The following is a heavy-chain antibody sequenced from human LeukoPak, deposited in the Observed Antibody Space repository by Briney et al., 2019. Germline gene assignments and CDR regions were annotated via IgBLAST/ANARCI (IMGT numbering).Heavy chain of an antibody. Sequence: PGGSLRLSFAASGFTVSSNYMSWVRQAPAKGLEWVSVIYSSGSTYYADSVKGRFTISRDNSKNTLYLQMNSLRAEDTAVYYCARSVGAVAGTFDYWGQGTLVTVSS. V-gene: IGHV3-53*01. CDR3: ARSVGAVAGTFDY. D-gene: IGHD6-19*01. CDR2: IYSSGST. CDR1: GFTVSSNY. J-gene: IGHJ4*02.